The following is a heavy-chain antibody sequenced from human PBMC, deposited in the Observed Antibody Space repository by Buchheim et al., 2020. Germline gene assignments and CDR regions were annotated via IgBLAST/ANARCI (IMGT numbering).Heavy chain of an antibody. J-gene: IGHJ5*02. CDR2: ISGSGGST. CDR1: GFTFSSYA. V-gene: IGHV3-23*01. D-gene: IGHD3-3*01. CDR3: ANAGGFITVRKIADFWSGLGGTGNWFDP. Sequence: EVQLLESGGGLVQPGGSLRLSCAASGFTFSSYAMSWVRQAPGKGLEWVSAISGSGGSTYYADSVKGRFTISRDNSKNTLYLQMNSLRAEDTAVYYCANAGGFITVRKIADFWSGLGGTGNWFDPWGQGTL.